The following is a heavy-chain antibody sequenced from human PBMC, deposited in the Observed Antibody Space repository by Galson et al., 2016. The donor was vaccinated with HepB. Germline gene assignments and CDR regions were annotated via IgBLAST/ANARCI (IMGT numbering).Heavy chain of an antibody. CDR1: DESIMTHY. D-gene: IGHD1-20*01. CDR2: THSSGNS. J-gene: IGHJ4*02. Sequence: SETLSLTCDVSDESIMTHYWSWIRQSPGKGLEWPGYTHSSGNSKYNPSLTSRVTMSLDSSRSRFSLRLRSVTAADTAVYFCARGTRFSYKWSFDSWGQGALVTVSS. V-gene: IGHV4-59*11. CDR3: ARGTRFSYKWSFDS.